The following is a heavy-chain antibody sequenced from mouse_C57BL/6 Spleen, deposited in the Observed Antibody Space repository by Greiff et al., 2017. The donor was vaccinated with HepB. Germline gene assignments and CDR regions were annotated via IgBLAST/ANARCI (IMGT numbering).Heavy chain of an antibody. J-gene: IGHJ4*01. CDR2: INPNTGGT. D-gene: IGHD6-5*01. CDR1: GYTFTDYY. Sequence: EVQLQQSGPELVKPGASVKISCKASGYTFTDYYMNWVKQSHGKSLEWIGDINPNTGGTSYNQKFKGKATLTVDKSSSTAYMELRSLTSEDSAVYYWARTTLCKGAYYAMDDWGQGTSVTVSS. V-gene: IGHV1-26*01. CDR3: ARTTLCKGAYYAMDD.